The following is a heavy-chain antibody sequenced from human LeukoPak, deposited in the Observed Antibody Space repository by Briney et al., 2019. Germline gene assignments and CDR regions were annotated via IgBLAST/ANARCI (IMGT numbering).Heavy chain of an antibody. CDR3: AREGAVVTVGGDTFYYMDV. CDR1: GGPFSSYT. J-gene: IGHJ6*03. CDR2: VIPIFWTP. Sequence: GASVKVSCKTSGGPFSSYTIHWVRPAPGQGRECVGGVIPIFWTPHYAQKFQGRLTISSDEFTTTVHMELSSLRSEDTGVYFCAREGAVVTVGGDTFYYMDVWGEGTTVTVSS. D-gene: IGHD2-21*02. V-gene: IGHV1-69*13.